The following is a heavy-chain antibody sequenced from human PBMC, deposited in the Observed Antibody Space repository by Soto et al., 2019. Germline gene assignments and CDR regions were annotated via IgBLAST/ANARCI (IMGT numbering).Heavy chain of an antibody. D-gene: IGHD2-15*01. Sequence: QVQLQESGPGLVKPSETLSLTCTVSGGSISSYYWSWIRQPPGKGLEWIGYIYYSGSTNYNPSLKSRVTISVDTSKNQFSLKLSSVTAADTAVYYCARDPRGGSNPDYWGQGTLVTVSS. J-gene: IGHJ4*02. V-gene: IGHV4-59*01. CDR2: IYYSGST. CDR3: ARDPRGGSNPDY. CDR1: GGSISSYY.